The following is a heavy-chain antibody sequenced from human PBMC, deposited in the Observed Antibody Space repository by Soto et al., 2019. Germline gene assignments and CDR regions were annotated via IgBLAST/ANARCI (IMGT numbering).Heavy chain of an antibody. Sequence: SDTLSLTFTVSGCSVSSCSYYWSWIRQPPGKGLEWIGYIYYSGSTNYNPSLKSRVTISVDTSKNQFSLKLSSVTAADTAVYYCARSRLYSGSLGGPYYFDYWGQGTLVTVSS. J-gene: IGHJ4*02. V-gene: IGHV4-61*01. CDR1: GCSVSSCSYY. CDR2: IYYSGST. CDR3: ARSRLYSGSLGGPYYFDY. D-gene: IGHD6-6*01.